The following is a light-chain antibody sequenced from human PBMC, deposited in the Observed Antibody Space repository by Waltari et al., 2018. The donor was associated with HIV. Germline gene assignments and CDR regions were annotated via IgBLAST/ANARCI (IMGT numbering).Light chain of an antibody. CDR3: ETWDSSTWV. CDR1: SGHSRNI. CDR2: LEGGGGY. J-gene: IGLJ3*02. V-gene: IGLV4-60*02. Sequence: QPVLTQSSSASASLGSSVKLTCTLTSGHSRNIIAWHQQQPGKAPRYLMKLEGGGGYNKGSRVPDRCSGSSSGADRYLTISNLQFDDEADYYCETWDSSTWVFGGGTKVTVL.